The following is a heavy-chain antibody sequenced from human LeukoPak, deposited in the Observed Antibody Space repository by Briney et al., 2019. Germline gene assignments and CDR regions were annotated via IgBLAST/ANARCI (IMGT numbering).Heavy chain of an antibody. CDR2: ITSSSSYT. Sequence: TGGSLRLSCAAPGITFSNYNMNWVRQAPGKGLEWISAITSSSSYTFYADSVKGRFTISRDNAQNSLYLQMNSLRAEDTAVYYCASGVDVWGKGTTVTVSS. V-gene: IGHV3-21*01. CDR3: ASGVDV. D-gene: IGHD3-10*01. CDR1: GITFSNYN. J-gene: IGHJ6*04.